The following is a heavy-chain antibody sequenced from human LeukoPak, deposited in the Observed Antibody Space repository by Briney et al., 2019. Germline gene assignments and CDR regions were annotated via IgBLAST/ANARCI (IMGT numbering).Heavy chain of an antibody. J-gene: IGHJ4*02. V-gene: IGHV3-23*01. D-gene: IGHD2-2*01. CDR2: ISGSGGTT. CDR3: AKDPRYCSSTSCYIVPGVFDY. Sequence: GGTLRLSCAASGFTFSNYGMSWVRQAPGKGLEWVSDISGSGGTTYYADSVKGRFTISRDNSKNTLYLQMNSLRAEDTAVYYCAKDPRYCSSTSCYIVPGVFDYWGQGTLVTVSS. CDR1: GFTFSNYG.